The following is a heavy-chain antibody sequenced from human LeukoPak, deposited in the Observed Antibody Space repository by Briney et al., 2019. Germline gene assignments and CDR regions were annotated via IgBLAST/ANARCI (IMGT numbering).Heavy chain of an antibody. Sequence: SETLSLTCTVSGGSISSYYWSWIRQPAGKGLEWIGRIYTSGSTNYNPSLKSRVTMSVDTSKNQFSLKLSSVTAADTAAYYCASAYYDSSGYWADAFDIWGQGTMVTVSS. J-gene: IGHJ3*02. CDR2: IYTSGST. V-gene: IGHV4-4*07. CDR1: GGSISSYY. CDR3: ASAYYDSSGYWADAFDI. D-gene: IGHD3-22*01.